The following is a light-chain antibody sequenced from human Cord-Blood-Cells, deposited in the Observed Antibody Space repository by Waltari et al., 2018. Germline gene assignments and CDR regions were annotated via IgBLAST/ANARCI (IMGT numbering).Light chain of an antibody. CDR2: DVS. CDR3: SSYTSSSRV. CDR1: SSDVGGYNY. V-gene: IGLV2-14*01. Sequence: QSALTQPASVSGSPGQSITISCTGTSSDVGGYNYVSWYQQHPVKAPKLLIYDVSKRPSWGSTGFSGSKSGNTASLTISGLQGEDEADYYCSSYTSSSRVFGGGTKLTVL. J-gene: IGLJ3*02.